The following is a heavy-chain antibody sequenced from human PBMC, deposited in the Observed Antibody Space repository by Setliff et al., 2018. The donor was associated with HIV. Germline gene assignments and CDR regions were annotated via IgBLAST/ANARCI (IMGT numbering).Heavy chain of an antibody. Sequence: PSETLSLTCTVSGGSISNYYWSWIRQPPGKGLEWIGYIYPIGSPDFPSGNTVYNPSFTSRLTLSLDTSKNQFSLKLTSVTAADAALYYGTGDYNAGINRFDYWGQGTLVTVSS. CDR3: TGDYNAGINRFDY. D-gene: IGHD3-10*01. J-gene: IGHJ4*02. CDR1: GGSISNYY. CDR2: IYPIGSPDFPSGNT. V-gene: IGHV4-4*08.